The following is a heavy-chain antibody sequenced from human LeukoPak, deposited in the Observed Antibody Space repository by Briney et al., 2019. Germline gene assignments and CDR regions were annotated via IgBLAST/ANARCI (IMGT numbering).Heavy chain of an antibody. Sequence: GGSLRLSCAASAFTFSRYCMSWVRQAPGEGLEWVGRIKSKTDGGTTDYAAPVKGRFTISRDNSKNQLYLQLNSLKTEDTAVYYCPTYLGYNWNDAAGYYYYGMDVWGQGTTVTVSS. D-gene: IGHD1-20*01. CDR2: IKSKTDGGTT. J-gene: IGHJ6*02. CDR1: AFTFSRYC. CDR3: PTYLGYNWNDAAGYYYYGMDV. V-gene: IGHV3-15*01.